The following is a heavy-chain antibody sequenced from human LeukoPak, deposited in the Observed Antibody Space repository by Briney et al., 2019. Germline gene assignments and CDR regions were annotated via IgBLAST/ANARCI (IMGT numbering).Heavy chain of an antibody. J-gene: IGHJ4*02. V-gene: IGHV3-23*01. CDR1: GFTFSSYA. D-gene: IGHD2-2*01. CDR3: ARDTPGEIVPAAIMYYFDY. Sequence: HPGGSLRLSCAASGFTFSSYAMSWVRQAPGKGLEWVSAISGSGGSTYYADSVKGRFTISRDNSKNTLYLQMNSLRAEDTAVYYCARDTPGEIVPAAIMYYFDYWGQGTLVTVSS. CDR2: ISGSGGST.